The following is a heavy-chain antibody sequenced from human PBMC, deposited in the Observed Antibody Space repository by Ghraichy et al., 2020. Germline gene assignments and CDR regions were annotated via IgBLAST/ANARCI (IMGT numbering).Heavy chain of an antibody. D-gene: IGHD3-22*01. V-gene: IGHV6-1*01. CDR2: TYYRSKWYN. CDR1: GDSVSSNSAA. Sequence: SQTLSLTCAISGDSVSSNSAAWNWIRQSPSRGLEWLGRTYYRSKWYNDYAVSVKSRITINPDTSKNQFSLQLNSVTPEDTAVYYCAARLYYYDSSGRHPPYYYYYSMDVWGQGTTVTVSS. J-gene: IGHJ6*02. CDR3: AARLYYYDSSGRHPPYYYYYSMDV.